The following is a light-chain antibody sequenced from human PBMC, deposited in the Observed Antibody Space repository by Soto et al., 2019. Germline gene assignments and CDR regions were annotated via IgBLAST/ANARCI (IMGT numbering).Light chain of an antibody. J-gene: IGKJ2*01. V-gene: IGKV1-39*01. Sequence: DIPMTQSPSSLSASVGDRVTITCRASQSFSSYLNWYQQKPGKAPKLLIYEASSMQSGVPSRFRGSGSGTDFTLTISSLQPEDFATYSCQQSYRTPYTFGQGTKLEIK. CDR3: QQSYRTPYT. CDR2: EAS. CDR1: QSFSSY.